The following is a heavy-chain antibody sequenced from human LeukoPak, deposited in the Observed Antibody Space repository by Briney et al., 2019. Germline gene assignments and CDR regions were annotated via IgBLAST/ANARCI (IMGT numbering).Heavy chain of an antibody. D-gene: IGHD2-2*01. CDR1: GYTFTSYA. Sequence: GASVKVSCKASGYTFTSYAMHWVRQAPGQRLEWMGWINAGNGNTKYSQKFQGRVTMTTDTSTSTAYMELSRLRSDDTAVYYCARGGPHYCSSTSCQGRPDYWGQGTLVTVSS. CDR2: INAGNGNT. CDR3: ARGGPHYCSSTSCQGRPDY. J-gene: IGHJ4*02. V-gene: IGHV1-3*01.